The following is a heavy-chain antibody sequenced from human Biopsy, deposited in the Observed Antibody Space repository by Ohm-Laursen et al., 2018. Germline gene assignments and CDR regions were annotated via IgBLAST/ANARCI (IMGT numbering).Heavy chain of an antibody. CDR3: ATGPVQMVYANLRGEFAS. D-gene: IGHD2-8*01. CDR1: GFTFTNYA. J-gene: IGHJ5*02. CDR2: ISASGDSK. V-gene: IGHV3-23*01. Sequence: SLRLSCAASGFTFTNYAMSWVRQAPGKGLEWVSSISASGDSKYYGDSVKGRFTISRDSSTNTLYLQMNGLRADDTAVYYCATGPVQMVYANLRGEFASWGQGALVTVSS.